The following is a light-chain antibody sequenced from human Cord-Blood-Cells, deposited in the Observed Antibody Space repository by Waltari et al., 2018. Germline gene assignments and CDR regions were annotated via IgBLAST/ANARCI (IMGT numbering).Light chain of an antibody. CDR1: QGIRND. CDR3: LQDYNYPYT. J-gene: IGKJ2*01. V-gene: IGKV1-6*01. Sequence: AIQMTQSPSSLSASVGDRVTITCRASQGIRNDVGWYQQKPGKAPKLLIDAASSLQSGVPSRFSGSGSCTDFTLTISSLQPEDFATYYCLQDYNYPYTFGQGTKLEIK. CDR2: AAS.